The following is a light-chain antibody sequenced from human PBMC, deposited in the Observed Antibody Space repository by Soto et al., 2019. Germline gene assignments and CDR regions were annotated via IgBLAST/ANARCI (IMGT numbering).Light chain of an antibody. V-gene: IGKV3-15*01. J-gene: IGKJ1*01. Sequence: EIVMTQSPASLSVSPGDRASLSRRASQSISSNLAWYQQKPGQAPRLLIYDASTRATGIPARFSGGGSGTDFTLTISSLQSEDFAVYYCQQYSNWPETFGQGTKVEIK. CDR3: QQYSNWPET. CDR2: DAS. CDR1: QSISSN.